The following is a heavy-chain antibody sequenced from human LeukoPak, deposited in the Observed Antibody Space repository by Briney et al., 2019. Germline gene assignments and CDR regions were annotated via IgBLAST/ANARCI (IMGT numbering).Heavy chain of an antibody. J-gene: IGHJ6*03. CDR2: INHSGST. CDR1: GGSFSGYY. V-gene: IGHV4-34*01. CDR3: AGVQGYYDSWSGRGPPNMDV. D-gene: IGHD3-3*01. Sequence: SETLSLTCAVYGGSFSGYYWSWIRQPPGKGLEWIGEINHSGSTNYNPSLKSRVTISVDTSKNQFSLKLSSVTAADTAVYYCAGVQGYYDSWSGRGPPNMDVWGKGTTVTVSS.